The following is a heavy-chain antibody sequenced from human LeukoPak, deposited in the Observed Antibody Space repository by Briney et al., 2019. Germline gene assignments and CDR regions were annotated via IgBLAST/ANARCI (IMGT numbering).Heavy chain of an antibody. Sequence: GGSLRLSCAASGFTFSSYAMHWVRQAPGKGLEYVSAISSNGGSTYYANSVKGRFTISRDNSKNTLYLQMGSLRAEDMAVYYCARGEYSSPIGAFDIWGQGTMVTVSS. CDR3: ARGEYSSPIGAFDI. J-gene: IGHJ3*02. V-gene: IGHV3-64*01. CDR2: ISSNGGST. CDR1: GFTFSSYA. D-gene: IGHD6-6*01.